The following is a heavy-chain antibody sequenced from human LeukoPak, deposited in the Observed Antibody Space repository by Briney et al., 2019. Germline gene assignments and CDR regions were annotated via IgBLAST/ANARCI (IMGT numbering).Heavy chain of an antibody. J-gene: IGHJ3*02. CDR2: SSRSGGSI. D-gene: IGHD2-2*01. CDR1: EFTFSSHS. V-gene: IGHV3-21*01. CDR3: ARSLKVSAALDVFDI. Sequence: GGSLRLSCAASEFTFSSHSMNWVRQAPGKGLEWVSSSSRSGGSIYYADSLKGRFTISRDNAKNSLYLQMNSLRAEDTAVYFCARSLKVSAALDVFDIWGQGTMVTVSS.